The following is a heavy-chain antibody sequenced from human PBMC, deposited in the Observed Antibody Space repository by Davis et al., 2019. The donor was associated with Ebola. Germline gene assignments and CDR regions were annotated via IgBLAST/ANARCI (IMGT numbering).Heavy chain of an antibody. CDR1: GGSISSSSYY. D-gene: IGHD3-22*01. CDR3: ASALTYYYDSSGYYYGHHFDY. J-gene: IGHJ4*02. Sequence: MPSETLSLTCTVSGGSISSSSYYWGWIRQPPGKGLEWIGSIYYSGSTYYNPSLKSRVTISVDTSKNQFSLKLSSVTAADTAVYYCASALTYYYDSSGYYYGHHFDYWGQGTLVTVSS. V-gene: IGHV4-39*01. CDR2: IYYSGST.